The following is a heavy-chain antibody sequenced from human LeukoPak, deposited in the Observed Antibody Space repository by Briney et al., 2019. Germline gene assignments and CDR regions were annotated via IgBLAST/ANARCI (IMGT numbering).Heavy chain of an antibody. D-gene: IGHD2-2*01. CDR3: ALGPAATAFDI. J-gene: IGHJ3*02. V-gene: IGHV1-69*05. CDR2: IIPIFGTA. CDR1: GGTFSSYA. Sequence: SVKVSCKASGGTFSSYAISWVRQAPGQGLEWMGGIIPIFGTANYAQKFQGRVTITTDESTSTAYMELSSLRPEDTAVYYCALGPAATAFDIWGQGTMVTVSS.